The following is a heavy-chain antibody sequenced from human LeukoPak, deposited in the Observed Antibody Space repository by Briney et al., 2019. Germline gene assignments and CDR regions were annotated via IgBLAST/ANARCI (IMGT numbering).Heavy chain of an antibody. CDR2: IFHNGNT. CDR1: GGAISSSSYY. J-gene: IGHJ3*02. V-gene: IGHV4-39*01. CDR3: ANLGGSAYYDFRAFDI. Sequence: SETLSLTCTVSGGAISSSSYYWGWIRQPPGKGLEWIGTIFHNGNTYYNPSLKSRVTISVDTSKNQFSLKLSSVIAADTAVYYCANLGGSAYYDFRAFDIWGQGTMVTVSS. D-gene: IGHD3-3*01.